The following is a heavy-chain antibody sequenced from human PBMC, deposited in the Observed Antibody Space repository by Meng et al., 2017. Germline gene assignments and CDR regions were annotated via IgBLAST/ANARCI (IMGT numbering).Heavy chain of an antibody. CDR3: ARDSTLVRFPFDY. J-gene: IGHJ4*02. CDR1: GYTFTSYG. D-gene: IGHD3-3*01. CDR2: ISAYNGNT. Sequence: ASVKVSSRASGYTFTSYGISWVRQAPGQGLEWMGWISAYNGNTNYAQKLQGRVTMTTDTSTITAYMELRSLRSDDTAVYYCARDSTLVRFPFDYGGQGTLVTVSS. V-gene: IGHV1-18*01.